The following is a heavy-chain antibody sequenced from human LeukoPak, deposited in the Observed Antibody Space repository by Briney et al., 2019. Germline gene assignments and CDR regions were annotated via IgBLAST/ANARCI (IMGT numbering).Heavy chain of an antibody. D-gene: IGHD5-12*01. Sequence: PSETLSLTCTVSGGSISSGGYYWSWIRQPPGKGLEWIGYIYHSGSTYYNPSLKSRVTISVDRSKNQFSLKLSSVTAADTAVYYCARAPYSGYSDYWGQGTLVTVSS. CDR3: ARAPYSGYSDY. CDR2: IYHSGST. J-gene: IGHJ4*02. CDR1: GGSISSGGYY. V-gene: IGHV4-30-2*01.